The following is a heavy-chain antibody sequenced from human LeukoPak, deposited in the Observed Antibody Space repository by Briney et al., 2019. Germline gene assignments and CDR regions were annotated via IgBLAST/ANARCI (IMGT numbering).Heavy chain of an antibody. CDR2: IYYSGST. CDR1: GGSIGSDGYY. Sequence: SQTLSLTCTVSGGSIGSDGYYWSWIRQPPGKGLEWIGYIYYSGSTYYNPSLKSRVTISVDTFKNQFSLELSSVTAADTAVYYCATTYQSIYYFDYWGQGTLVTVSS. CDR3: ATTYQSIYYFDY. V-gene: IGHV4-30-2*01. D-gene: IGHD6-6*01. J-gene: IGHJ4*02.